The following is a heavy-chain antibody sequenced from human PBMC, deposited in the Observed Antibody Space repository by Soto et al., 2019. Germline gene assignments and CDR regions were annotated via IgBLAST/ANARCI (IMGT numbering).Heavy chain of an antibody. D-gene: IGHD3-16*02. CDR3: ARYRFSGTGWSKFDH. V-gene: IGHV4-31*03. Sequence: PSETLSLTCTVSGVTVSSDAYYWSWIRQRPGRGLEWIGNIYHTGSTYYSPSLKSRVVISLDTSKNQFSLRLTSVTAADTAVYFCARYRFSGTGWSKFDHWGQGTLVTVSS. CDR1: GVTVSSDAYY. CDR2: IYHTGST. J-gene: IGHJ4*02.